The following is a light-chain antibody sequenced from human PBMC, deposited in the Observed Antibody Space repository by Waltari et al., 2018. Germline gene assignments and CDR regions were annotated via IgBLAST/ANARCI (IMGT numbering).Light chain of an antibody. V-gene: IGLV3-1*01. CDR3: QSYDSNIII. CDR2: EDS. Sequence: SYELTQPPSVSVSLGQTATNTCSAADLDYKYVSWYRQRPGQAPVVVIYEDSKRPSGIPERFSGSNSGSTGTLTISETQTMDEATYFCQSYDSNIIIFGGGTKLTVL. CDR1: DLDYKY. J-gene: IGLJ2*01.